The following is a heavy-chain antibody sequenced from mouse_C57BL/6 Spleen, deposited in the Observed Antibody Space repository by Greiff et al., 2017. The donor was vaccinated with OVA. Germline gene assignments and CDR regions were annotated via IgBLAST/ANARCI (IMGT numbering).Heavy chain of an antibody. CDR3: ARWKYYGRSYGYAMDY. CDR2: IDPSASYN. J-gene: IGHJ4*01. Sequence: QVQLKQPGAEFVMPGASVKLSCKASGYTFTGYWMHWVKQRPGQGLEWIGAIDPSASYNNYNHKFKGKSTLTVDKSSSTAYMKRVSLASEDSAVYDFARWKYYGRSYGYAMDYWGQGTSVTVSA. V-gene: IGHV1-69*01. CDR1: GYTFTGYW. D-gene: IGHD1-1*01.